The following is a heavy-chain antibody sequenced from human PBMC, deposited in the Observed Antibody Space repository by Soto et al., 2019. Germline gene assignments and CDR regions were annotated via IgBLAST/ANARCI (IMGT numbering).Heavy chain of an antibody. J-gene: IGHJ4*02. CDR2: ISYDGSNK. Sequence: QVQLVESGGGVVQPGRSLRLSCAASGFTFSSYAMHWVRQAPGKGLEWVAVISYDGSNKYYADSVKGRFTISRDNSKTPLYLKMNGLGAEDTAVYYWARDTRREGYILGGGYFDYGGQGPLFPVPS. CDR1: GFTFSSYA. D-gene: IGHD3-3*02. CDR3: ARDTRREGYILGGGYFDY. V-gene: IGHV3-30-3*01.